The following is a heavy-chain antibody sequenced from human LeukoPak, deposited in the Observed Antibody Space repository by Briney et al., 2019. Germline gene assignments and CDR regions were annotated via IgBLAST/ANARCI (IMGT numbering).Heavy chain of an antibody. J-gene: IGHJ4*02. CDR1: GFTFSDSY. CDR2: IDKSGGTT. Sequence: GGSLRLSCAASGFTFSDSYMTWIRQAPGKGPEWVAFIDKSGGTTYYADSVKGRFTISRDNAKNSLYLQMNSLRAEDTAVYYCARDAGSYIDYWGQGTLVTVSS. D-gene: IGHD3-10*01. CDR3: ARDAGSYIDY. V-gene: IGHV3-11*04.